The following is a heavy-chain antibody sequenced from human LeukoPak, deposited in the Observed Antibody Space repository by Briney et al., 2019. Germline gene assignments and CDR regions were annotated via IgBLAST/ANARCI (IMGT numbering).Heavy chain of an antibody. Sequence: GASVKVSCKASGYTFTSYDINWVRQATGQGLEWMGWMDPNSGNTGYAQKFQGRVTMTRNTSLSTAYMELSSLRSEDTAVYYCAGEEYLASGSPEYWGQGTLVTVSS. V-gene: IGHV1-8*01. CDR1: GYTFTSYD. D-gene: IGHD3-10*01. CDR2: MDPNSGNT. J-gene: IGHJ4*02. CDR3: AGEEYLASGSPEY.